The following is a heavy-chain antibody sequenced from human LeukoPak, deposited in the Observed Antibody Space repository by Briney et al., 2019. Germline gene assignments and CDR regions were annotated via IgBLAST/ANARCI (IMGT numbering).Heavy chain of an antibody. D-gene: IGHD3-10*01. Sequence: SETLSLTCTVSGGSISSSSYYWGWIRQPPGKGLEWIGSIYYSGSTYYNPSLKSRVTISVDTSKNQFSLKLSSVTAADTAVYYCAREWGHYYGSGSYYPRGYWGQGTLVTVSS. J-gene: IGHJ4*02. CDR3: AREWGHYYGSGSYYPRGY. V-gene: IGHV4-39*07. CDR1: GGSISSSSYY. CDR2: IYYSGST.